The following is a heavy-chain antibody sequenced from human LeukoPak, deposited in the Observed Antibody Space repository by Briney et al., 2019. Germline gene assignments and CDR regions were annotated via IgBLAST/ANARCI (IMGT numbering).Heavy chain of an antibody. D-gene: IGHD3-22*01. V-gene: IGHV3-7*01. CDR2: IKQDGSEK. CDR3: ARLLIGVVGIDY. J-gene: IGHJ4*02. Sequence: GGSLRLSCAASGFNFNTYWMSWVRQAPGKGLEWVANIKQDGSEKFYVDSMKGRFTISRDNSKNSLYLQMNSLRAEETAVYYCARLLIGVVGIDYWGQGTLVTVSS. CDR1: GFNFNTYW.